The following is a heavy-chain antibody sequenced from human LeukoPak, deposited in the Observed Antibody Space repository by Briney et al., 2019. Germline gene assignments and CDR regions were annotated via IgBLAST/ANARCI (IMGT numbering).Heavy chain of an antibody. CDR1: GGSMYDYY. D-gene: IGHD3-22*01. Sequence: SETLSLTCTVSGGSMYDYYWSWFRQPPGKGLEWIGSIYHRGSTYYNPSFKSRVTISVDTSKNQYSLKLSSVTAADTAVYYSARGGYYYDSSGYYYYFDYWGQGTLVTVSS. CDR2: IYHRGST. J-gene: IGHJ4*02. CDR3: ARGGYYYDSSGYYYYFDY. V-gene: IGHV4-59*08.